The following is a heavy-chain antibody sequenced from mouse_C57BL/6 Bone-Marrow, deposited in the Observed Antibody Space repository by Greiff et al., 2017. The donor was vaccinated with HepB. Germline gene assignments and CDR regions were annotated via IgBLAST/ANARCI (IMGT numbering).Heavy chain of an antibody. CDR3: ARGGIYYSYFDY. CDR2: IYPGDGDT. V-gene: IGHV1-80*01. Sequence: QVHVKQSGAELVKPGASVKISCKASGYAFSSYWMNWVKQRPGKGLEWIGQIYPGDGDTNYNGKFKGKATLTADKSSSTAYMQLSSLTSEDSAVYFCARGGIYYSYFDYWGQGTTLTVSS. J-gene: IGHJ2*01. D-gene: IGHD1-1*01. CDR1: GYAFSSYW.